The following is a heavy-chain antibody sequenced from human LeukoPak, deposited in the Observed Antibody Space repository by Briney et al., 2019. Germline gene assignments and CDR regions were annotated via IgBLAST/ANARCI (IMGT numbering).Heavy chain of an antibody. D-gene: IGHD3-16*01. V-gene: IGHV3-33*01. Sequence: PGGSLRLSCAASGFTFSSYGMHWVRQAPGKGLEWVAVIWYDGSNKYYADSVKGRFTISRDNSKNTLYLQMNSLRAEDTAVYYCARCYGYYYYGMDVWGQGTTVTVSS. CDR2: IWYDGSNK. CDR1: GFTFSSYG. CDR3: ARCYGYYYYGMDV. J-gene: IGHJ6*02.